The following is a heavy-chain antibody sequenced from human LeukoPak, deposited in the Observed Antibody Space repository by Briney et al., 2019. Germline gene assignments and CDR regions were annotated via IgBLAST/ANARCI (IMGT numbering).Heavy chain of an antibody. CDR1: GFTFSSYG. Sequence: GGSLRLSCAASGFTFSSYGMHWVRQAPGKGLEWVAVISYDGSNKYYADSVKGRFTISRDNSKNTLYLQMNSLRAEDTAVYYCAKDLRWFGDACLDYWGQGTLVTVSS. J-gene: IGHJ4*02. D-gene: IGHD3-10*01. CDR3: AKDLRWFGDACLDY. CDR2: ISYDGSNK. V-gene: IGHV3-30*18.